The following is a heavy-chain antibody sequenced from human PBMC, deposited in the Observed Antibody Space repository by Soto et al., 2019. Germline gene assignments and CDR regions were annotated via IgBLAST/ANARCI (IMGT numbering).Heavy chain of an antibody. CDR3: AKDTAPQVV. J-gene: IGHJ6*02. CDR1: GFAFSAYD. CDR2: ISETGSGT. D-gene: IGHD5-18*01. V-gene: IGHV3-23*01. Sequence: DVQLWECGGGLVQPGRCLRLSCVASGFAFSAYDMSWVRQGQGKGLEWVSGISETGSGTYYADSVKGRFTISRDNSKNTLYLQMSSLRAEDTAVYYCAKDTAPQVVWGQGTTVTVSS.